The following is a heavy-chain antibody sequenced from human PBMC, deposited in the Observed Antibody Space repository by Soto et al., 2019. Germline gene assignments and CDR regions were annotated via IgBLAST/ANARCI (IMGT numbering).Heavy chain of an antibody. Sequence: SETLSLTCAVSVGSSSSSNWWSCVRQPPGKGLEWIGEIYHSGSTNYNPSLKSRVTISVDKSKNQFSLKLSSVTAADTAVYYCARGSVRKGYCSGGSCPDSYYYGMDVWGQGTTVTVSS. CDR3: ARGSVRKGYCSGGSCPDSYYYGMDV. CDR1: VGSSSSSNW. D-gene: IGHD2-15*01. V-gene: IGHV4-4*02. J-gene: IGHJ6*02. CDR2: IYHSGST.